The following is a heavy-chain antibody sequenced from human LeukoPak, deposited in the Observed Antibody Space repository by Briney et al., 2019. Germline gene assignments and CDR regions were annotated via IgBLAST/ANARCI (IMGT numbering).Heavy chain of an antibody. CDR2: MNPNSGNT. CDR3: AAALLSESRLDY. J-gene: IGHJ4*02. D-gene: IGHD3-3*01. Sequence: ASVKVSCKASGYTFTSYDINWVRQATGQGLEWMGWMNPNSGNTGYAQKFQGRVTMTRNTSISTAYMELSSLRSEDTAVYYCAAALLSESRLDYWGQGTLVTVSS. CDR1: GYTFTSYD. V-gene: IGHV1-8*01.